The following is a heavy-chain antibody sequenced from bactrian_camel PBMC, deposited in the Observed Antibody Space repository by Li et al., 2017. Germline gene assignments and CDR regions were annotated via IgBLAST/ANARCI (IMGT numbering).Heavy chain of an antibody. V-gene: IGHV3S40*01. Sequence: VQLVESGGGSVQAGGSLRLSCVAYGYVHPRCIMSWFRQTPEKAREWVSSIKRADGSAEYGDSVKGRFTISQDTAENTVYLQMNSLKLEDTAVYFCARMWRTDYTVFDGWGQGTQVTVS. CDR3: ARMWRTDYTVFDG. CDR2: IKRADGSA. J-gene: IGHJ4*01. D-gene: IGHD2*01. CDR1: GYVHPRCI.